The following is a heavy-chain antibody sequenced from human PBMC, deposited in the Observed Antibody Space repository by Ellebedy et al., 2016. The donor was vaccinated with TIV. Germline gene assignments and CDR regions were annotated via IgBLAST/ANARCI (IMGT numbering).Heavy chain of an antibody. CDR1: GGTFSSYA. V-gene: IGHV1-69*04. D-gene: IGHD6-13*01. Sequence: AASVKVSCKASGGTFSSYAISWVRQAPGQGLEWMGRIIPILGIANYAQKFQGRVTITADKSTSTAYMELSSLRSEDTAVYYCARDRDSSSWYFGGYYYYGMDVWGQGTTVTV. CDR3: ARDRDSSSWYFGGYYYYGMDV. CDR2: IIPILGIA. J-gene: IGHJ6*02.